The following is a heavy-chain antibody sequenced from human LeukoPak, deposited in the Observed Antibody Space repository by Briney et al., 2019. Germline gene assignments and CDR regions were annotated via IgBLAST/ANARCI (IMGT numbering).Heavy chain of an antibody. Sequence: ASVKVSCKASGGTFSSYAISWVRQAPGQGLEWMGGIIPIFGTANYAQKFQGRVTITMDESTSTAYMELSSLRSEDTAVYYCARTTYQLPISITHWFDPWGQGTLVTVSS. J-gene: IGHJ5*02. CDR1: GGTFSSYA. D-gene: IGHD2-2*01. CDR2: IIPIFGTA. CDR3: ARTTYQLPISITHWFDP. V-gene: IGHV1-69*05.